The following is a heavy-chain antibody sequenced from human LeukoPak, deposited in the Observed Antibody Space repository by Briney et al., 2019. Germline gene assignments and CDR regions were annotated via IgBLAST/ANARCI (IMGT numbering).Heavy chain of an antibody. D-gene: IGHD6-13*01. CDR2: VHYDGSNN. CDR1: GFTFSSYA. V-gene: IGHV3-30*02. Sequence: GGSLRLSCAASGFTFSSYAMHWVRQAPGKGLEWVAFVHYDGSNNYYTDSVKGRFTISRDNSKNTLYLQMNTLRADDTAVYYCAKDHGSSDWYYFDYWGQGTLVTVSS. CDR3: AKDHGSSDWYYFDY. J-gene: IGHJ4*02.